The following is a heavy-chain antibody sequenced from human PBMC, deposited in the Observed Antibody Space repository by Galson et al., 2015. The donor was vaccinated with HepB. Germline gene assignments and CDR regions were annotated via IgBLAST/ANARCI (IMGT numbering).Heavy chain of an antibody. V-gene: IGHV5-10-1*01. J-gene: IGHJ6*03. D-gene: IGHD3-22*01. CDR1: GYTFTNSW. CDR2: IDPSDSYT. Sequence: QSGAEVKKSGESLRISCKGSGYTFTNSWISWVRQMPGKGLEWMGTIDPSDSYTYYSPSFQGHVTISVDKSISTAYVQWSSLKASDTAMYYCARQDYYDYSAYYSPNPPHYYYFMDVWGKGTTVTVSS. CDR3: ARQDYYDYSAYYSPNPPHYYYFMDV.